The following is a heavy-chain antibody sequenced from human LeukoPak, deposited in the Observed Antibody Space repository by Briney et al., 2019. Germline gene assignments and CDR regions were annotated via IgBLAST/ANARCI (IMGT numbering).Heavy chain of an antibody. Sequence: SETLSLTCTVPGGSISSYYWSWIRQPAGKGLEWIGRIYTSGSTNYNPSPKSRVTMSVDTSKNQFSLKLSSVTAADAAVYYCARALNGQWLVKGGRSAFDIWGQGTMATVSS. CDR3: ARALNGQWLVKGGRSAFDI. J-gene: IGHJ3*02. V-gene: IGHV4-4*07. CDR2: IYTSGST. D-gene: IGHD6-19*01. CDR1: GGSISSYY.